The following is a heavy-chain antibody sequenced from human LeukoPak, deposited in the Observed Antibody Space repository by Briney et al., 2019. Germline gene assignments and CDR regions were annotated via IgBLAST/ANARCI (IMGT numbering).Heavy chain of an antibody. CDR3: ASTKTWFGLFDP. Sequence: PSQTLSLTCEVSGDSLSSGGYSWSWIRQPPGKGLEWIGYIRYSGSTYYNPSLKSRLTMSVEASKTQFSLKLSSVTAADTAVYYCASTKTWFGLFDPWGRGTLVTVSS. CDR2: IRYSGST. CDR1: GDSLSSGGYS. D-gene: IGHD3-10*01. J-gene: IGHJ5*02. V-gene: IGHV4-30-4*07.